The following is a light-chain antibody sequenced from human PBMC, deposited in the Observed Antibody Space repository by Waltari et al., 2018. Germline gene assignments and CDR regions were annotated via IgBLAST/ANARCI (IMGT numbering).Light chain of an antibody. Sequence: QSGLTQPPSVSGAPGPRVTISCTGSRSNIGAGYVVPWYQLRPGTAPKLLIYGNSNRTSGVPERCSGSKSGTSASLASTGLQAEDEAGYYCHSYDSSLIGSVFGGWTKLTVL. CDR1: RSNIGAGYV. J-gene: IGLJ2*01. CDR2: GNS. V-gene: IGLV1-40*01. CDR3: HSYDSSLIGSV.